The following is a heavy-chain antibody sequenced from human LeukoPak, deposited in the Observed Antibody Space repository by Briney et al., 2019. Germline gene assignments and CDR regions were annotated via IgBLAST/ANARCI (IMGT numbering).Heavy chain of an antibody. V-gene: IGHV4-59*08. CDR1: GGSISSYY. D-gene: IGHD3-10*01. CDR2: IYYSGST. J-gene: IGHJ5*02. CDR3: ARLRGSGSYKKLSNWFDP. Sequence: SETLSLTCTVSGGSISSYYWSWIRQPPGKGLEWIGYIYYSGSTNYNPSLKSRVAISVDTSKNQFSLKLSSVTAADTAVYYCARLRGSGSYKKLSNWFDPWGQGTLATVSS.